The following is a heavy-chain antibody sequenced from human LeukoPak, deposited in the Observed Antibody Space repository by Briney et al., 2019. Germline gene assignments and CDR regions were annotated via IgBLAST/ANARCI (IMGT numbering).Heavy chain of an antibody. CDR1: GFTFSSYW. J-gene: IGHJ5*02. D-gene: IGHD3-10*01. CDR3: ARVRSITMVRGVIFSNWFDP. CDR2: IKQDGSEK. V-gene: IGHV3-7*03. Sequence: GGSLRLSCAASGFTFSSYWMSWVRQAPGKGLEWVANIKQDGSEKYYVDSVKGRFTISRDNAKNSLYLQMNSLRAEDTAVYYCARVRSITMVRGVIFSNWFDPWGQGTLVTVSS.